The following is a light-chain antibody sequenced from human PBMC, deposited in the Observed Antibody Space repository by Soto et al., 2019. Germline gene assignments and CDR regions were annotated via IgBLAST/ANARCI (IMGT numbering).Light chain of an antibody. Sequence: QSVLTQPASVSGSPGQSITISCTGTSSDVGGYNHVSWYQQHPGKAPKLIMYDVTNRPSGVSNRFSGSKSGNTASLTISGLQPEDEADYYCSSYSSSTTLVFGAGTKLTVL. J-gene: IGLJ1*01. CDR3: SSYSSSTTLV. CDR2: DVT. CDR1: SSDVGGYNH. V-gene: IGLV2-14*01.